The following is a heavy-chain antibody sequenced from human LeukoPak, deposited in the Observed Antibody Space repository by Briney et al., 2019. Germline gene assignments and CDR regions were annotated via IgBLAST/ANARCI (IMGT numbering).Heavy chain of an antibody. CDR3: ASARGAFYDFWSGPPHGMDV. V-gene: IGHV4-34*01. D-gene: IGHD3-3*01. J-gene: IGHJ6*02. CDR1: GGSFRGYY. Sequence: PSETLSLTCAVYGGSFRGYYWSCIRDPPGKGLEWSCEINHSRSTNYNPSLKSRVTRSVDTSMNQFSMKRSYVTAADTAVYYCASARGAFYDFWSGPPHGMDVWGQGTTVTVSS. CDR2: INHSRST.